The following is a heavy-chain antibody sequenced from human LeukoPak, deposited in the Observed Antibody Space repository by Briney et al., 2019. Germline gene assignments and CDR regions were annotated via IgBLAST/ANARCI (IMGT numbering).Heavy chain of an antibody. Sequence: PGPSLTLSCAASGFTVSSNYMNWVRQAPGKGLEWVSVIYIGGSTYYADSVKGRFTISRDNSKNTLFPQMNSLRAEDTAVYYCARGLAGATIGGYWGQGTLVTVSS. CDR2: IYIGGST. V-gene: IGHV3-53*01. J-gene: IGHJ4*02. CDR3: ARGLAGATIGGY. CDR1: GFTVSSNY. D-gene: IGHD1-26*01.